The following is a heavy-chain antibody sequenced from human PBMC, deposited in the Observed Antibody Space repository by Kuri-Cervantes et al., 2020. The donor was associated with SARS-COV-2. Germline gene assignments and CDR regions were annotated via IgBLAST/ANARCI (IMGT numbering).Heavy chain of an antibody. J-gene: IGHJ4*02. Sequence: GESLKISCAASGFTFDDYAMHWVRQAPGKGLEWVSYISSSSSTIYYADSVKGRFTISRDNSKNTLYLQMNSLRAEDTAVYYCARVDRTGGNAFVDYWGQGTLVTVSS. CDR1: GFTFDDYA. CDR2: ISSSSSTI. D-gene: IGHD4-23*01. CDR3: ARVDRTGGNAFVDY. V-gene: IGHV3-48*01.